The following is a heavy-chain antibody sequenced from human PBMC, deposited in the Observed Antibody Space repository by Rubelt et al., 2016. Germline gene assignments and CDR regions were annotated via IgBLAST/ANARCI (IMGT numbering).Heavy chain of an antibody. Sequence: GGGVVQPGRSLRLSCAASGFTFSDYLMHWVRQAPGKGLEWVTVISYDGSNEYYADSVKGRFTISRDNSKNTLNLQMNSLRGEDTAVYYCARDNYGSIDHWGQGTLVTVSS. CDR3: ARDNYGSIDH. CDR2: ISYDGSNE. V-gene: IGHV3-30*03. J-gene: IGHJ4*02. D-gene: IGHD3-10*01. CDR1: GFTFSDYL.